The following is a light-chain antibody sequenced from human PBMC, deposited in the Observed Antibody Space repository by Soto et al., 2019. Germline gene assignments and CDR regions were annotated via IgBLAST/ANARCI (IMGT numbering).Light chain of an antibody. V-gene: IGLV2-11*01. CDR1: SSDVGGYNY. J-gene: IGLJ1*01. CDR2: DVT. CDR3: CSYAGRYSYV. Sequence: QSVLAQPRSVSASPGQSVTISCTGTSSDVGGYNYVSWYQQHPGKAPKVVVYDVTKRPSGVPDRFSGSKSGTTASLTISGLQAEDEADYYCCSYAGRYSYVFGSGTKVTVL.